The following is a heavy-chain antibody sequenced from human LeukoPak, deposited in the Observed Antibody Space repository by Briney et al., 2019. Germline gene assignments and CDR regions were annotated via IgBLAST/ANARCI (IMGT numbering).Heavy chain of an antibody. CDR2: ISNTGRTA. V-gene: IGHV3-23*01. Sequence: GGSLRLSCAASGFTFSSCGMSWVRQAPGQGLEWVSVISNTGRTAYYADSVKGRFTISRDNSKNTLYLQMNSLGAEDTAIYYCAKSLPGDFDYWGQGTLVTVSS. D-gene: IGHD7-27*01. CDR3: AKSLPGDFDY. J-gene: IGHJ4*02. CDR1: GFTFSSCG.